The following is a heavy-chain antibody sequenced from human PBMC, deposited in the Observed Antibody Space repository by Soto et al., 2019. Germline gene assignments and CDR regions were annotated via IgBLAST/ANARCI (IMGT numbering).Heavy chain of an antibody. CDR3: ARDRYSSSWYVGALDI. J-gene: IGHJ4*02. CDR1: GETFTSYA. Sequence: ASVKVSCTASGETFTSYAIYWVHQAPGQRLEWMGWINAGNGNTRYSQKFQDRVTITRDTSASTVYMELNSLRSEDTAVYYCARDRYSSSWYVGALDIWGQGSLVTVSS. V-gene: IGHV1-3*01. D-gene: IGHD6-13*01. CDR2: INAGNGNT.